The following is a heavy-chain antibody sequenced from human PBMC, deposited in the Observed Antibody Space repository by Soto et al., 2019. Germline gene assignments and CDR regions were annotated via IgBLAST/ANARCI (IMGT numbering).Heavy chain of an antibody. D-gene: IGHD4-4*01. CDR3: AVGGNYLSMDV. CDR1: GYTFTSYY. J-gene: IGHJ6*02. V-gene: IGHV1-46*01. CDR2: INPDGGGT. Sequence: QVQLVQSGAEVKKPGASVKVSCKASGYTFTSYYMHWVRLAPGQGLEWMGIINPDGGGTSYAQKFQGRVIMTRDTSTSTVFMDKSSLRSEDTAVYYCAVGGNYLSMDVWGQGTTVTVSS.